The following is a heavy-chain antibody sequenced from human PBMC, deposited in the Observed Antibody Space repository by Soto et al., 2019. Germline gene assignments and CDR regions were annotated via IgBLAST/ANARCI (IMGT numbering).Heavy chain of an antibody. J-gene: IGHJ6*02. CDR1: GFTFDDYA. Sequence: EVQLVESGGGLVQPGRSLRLSCAASGFTFDDYAMHWVRQAPGKGLEWVSGISWNSGSIGYADSVKGRFTISRDNAKNSLYLQMNSLRAEDTALYYCAKGRGYGDYGPYYYGMDVCGQVTTVTVSS. D-gene: IGHD4-17*01. CDR2: ISWNSGSI. V-gene: IGHV3-9*01. CDR3: AKGRGYGDYGPYYYGMDV.